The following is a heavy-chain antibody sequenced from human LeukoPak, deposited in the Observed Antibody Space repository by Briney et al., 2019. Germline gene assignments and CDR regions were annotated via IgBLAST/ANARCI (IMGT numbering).Heavy chain of an antibody. CDR2: IFHSGRP. Sequence: SETLSLTCSVSGGSIISGTYYWTWIRQHPGKGLEWIGYIFHSGRPFYNPSLMSRLTISFDTSTNRFSLRLTSVTAADTAVYYCARARPDTPYAFDIWGQGRLVSVSS. CDR1: GGSIISGTYY. V-gene: IGHV4-31*03. CDR3: ARARPDTPYAFDI. J-gene: IGHJ3*02.